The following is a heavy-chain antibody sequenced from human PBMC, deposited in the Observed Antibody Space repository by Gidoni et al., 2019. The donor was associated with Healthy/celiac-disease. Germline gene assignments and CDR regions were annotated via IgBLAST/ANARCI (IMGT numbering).Heavy chain of an antibody. V-gene: IGHV3-11*01. Sequence: QVQLVESGGGLVKPGGSMRLSCAASGFTFSAYYRSWIRQAPGKGLEWVSYISSSGSTIYYADSVKGRFTIARDNAKNSLYLQMNSLRAEDTAVYYCAREEYDSSGYYYTDAFDIWGQGTMVTVSS. CDR2: ISSSGSTI. CDR1: GFTFSAYY. CDR3: AREEYDSSGYYYTDAFDI. D-gene: IGHD3-22*01. J-gene: IGHJ3*02.